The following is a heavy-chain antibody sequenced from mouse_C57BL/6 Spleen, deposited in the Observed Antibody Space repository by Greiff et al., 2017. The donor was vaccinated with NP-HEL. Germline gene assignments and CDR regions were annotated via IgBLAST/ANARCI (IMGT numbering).Heavy chain of an antibody. CDR1: GYTFTSYW. CDR2: IDPSDSYT. CDR3: ARAGYGNYPYYAMDY. J-gene: IGHJ4*01. D-gene: IGHD2-1*01. Sequence: VQLQQSGAELVMPGASVKLSCKASGYTFTSYWMHWVKQRPGQGLEWIGEIDPSDSYTNYNQKFKGKSTLTVDKSSSTAYMQLSSLTSEDSAVYYCARAGYGNYPYYAMDYWGQGTSVTVSS. V-gene: IGHV1-69*01.